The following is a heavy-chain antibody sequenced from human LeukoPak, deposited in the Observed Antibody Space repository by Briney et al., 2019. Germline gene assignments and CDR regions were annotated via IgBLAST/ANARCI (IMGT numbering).Heavy chain of an antibody. CDR2: IYYSGST. J-gene: IGHJ4*02. CDR3: ARILSGWYKTSGSPGY. CDR1: GGSISSSSYY. Sequence: SETLSLTCTVSGGSISSSSYYWGWIRQPPGKGLEWIGSIYYSGSTYYNPSLKSRVTISVDTSKNQFSLKLSSVTAADTAVYYCARILSGWYKTSGSPGYWGQGTLVTVSS. V-gene: IGHV4-39*01. D-gene: IGHD6-19*01.